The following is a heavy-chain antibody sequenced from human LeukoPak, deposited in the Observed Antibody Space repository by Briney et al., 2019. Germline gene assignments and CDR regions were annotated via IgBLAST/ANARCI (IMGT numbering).Heavy chain of an antibody. CDR1: GGSISSSSYY. V-gene: IGHV4-39*01. D-gene: IGHD2-2*01. CDR2: IYYSGST. J-gene: IGHJ3*02. Sequence: SETLSLTCTVSGGSISSSSYYWGWTRQPPGKGLEWIGSIYYSGSTYYNPSLKSRVSISVDTSKNQFSLKLSSVTAADTAVYYCARHVYCSSTSCYRGAFDIWGHGTMVTVSS. CDR3: ARHVYCSSTSCYRGAFDI.